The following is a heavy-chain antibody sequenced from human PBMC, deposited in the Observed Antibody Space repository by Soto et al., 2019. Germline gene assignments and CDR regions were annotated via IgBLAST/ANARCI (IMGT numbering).Heavy chain of an antibody. D-gene: IGHD3-9*01. V-gene: IGHV4-30-4*01. J-gene: IGHJ5*02. Sequence: SETLSLTCTVSGGSISSGDYYWSWIRQPPGKGLEWIGYIYYSGSTYYNPSLKSRVTISVDTSKNQFSLKLSSVTAADTAVYYCARVNRYDILTGYSWFDPWGQGTLVTVSS. CDR1: GGSISSGDYY. CDR3: ARVNRYDILTGYSWFDP. CDR2: IYYSGST.